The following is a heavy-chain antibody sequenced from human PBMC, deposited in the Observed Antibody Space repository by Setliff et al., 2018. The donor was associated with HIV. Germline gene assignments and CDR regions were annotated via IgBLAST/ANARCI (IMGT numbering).Heavy chain of an antibody. CDR1: GYSISSGYY. V-gene: IGHV4-38-2*02. CDR2: IYHAGNT. Sequence: PSETLSLTCTVTGYSISSGYYWAWIWQPPGKGLEWIGHIYHAGNTYYNPSLKSRVTISVDTSKNQISLRLNSLTAADTALYYCARDASLRYPHYFDYWGQGTLVTVSS. J-gene: IGHJ4*02. CDR3: ARDASLRYPHYFDY. D-gene: IGHD3-9*01.